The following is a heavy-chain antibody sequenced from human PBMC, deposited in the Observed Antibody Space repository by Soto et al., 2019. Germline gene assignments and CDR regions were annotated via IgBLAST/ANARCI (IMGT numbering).Heavy chain of an antibody. CDR1: GGTFSSYA. CDR2: IIPIFGTA. CDR3: ARNPNPYCSSTSCSRNWFDP. D-gene: IGHD2-2*01. V-gene: IGHV1-69*13. J-gene: IGHJ5*02. Sequence: SVKVSCKASGGTFSSYAISWVRQAPGQGLEWMGGIIPIFGTANYAQKFQGRVTITADESTSTAYMELSSLRSEDTAVYYCARNPNPYCSSTSCSRNWFDPWGQRTLVTVSS.